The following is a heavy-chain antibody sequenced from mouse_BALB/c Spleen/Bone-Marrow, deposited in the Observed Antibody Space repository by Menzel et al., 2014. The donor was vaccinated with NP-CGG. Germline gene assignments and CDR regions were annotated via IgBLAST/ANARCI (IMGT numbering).Heavy chain of an antibody. J-gene: IGHJ4*01. CDR1: GFTFSSYA. CDR3: SRQKRYAMDY. Sequence: VQLKESGGGLVKPGGSLKLSCAASGFTFSSYAMSWVRQTPEKRLEWVATISSGGTYTYSPDSVKGRFTISRDNAKDTLNLQMSSLRSEDTAMYYCSRQKRYAMDYWGQGTSVTVSS. CDR2: ISSGGTYT. V-gene: IGHV5-9-3*01.